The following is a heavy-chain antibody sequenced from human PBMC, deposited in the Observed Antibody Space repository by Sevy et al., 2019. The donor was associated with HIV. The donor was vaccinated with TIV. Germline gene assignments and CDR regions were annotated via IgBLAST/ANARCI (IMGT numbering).Heavy chain of an antibody. CDR3: AGDMGVFAWNTGCASDAFAI. CDR2: ISYDGSNK. D-gene: IGHD1-1*01. Sequence: GGSLRLSCAASGFPFSSYAMHWVRQAPGKGLEWVAVISYDGSNKYYVDSVKGRFTISRDNSKNTLYLQMNSLRAEDTVVYYCAGDMGVFAWNTGCASDAFAIWGQGTMVTVSS. CDR1: GFPFSSYA. V-gene: IGHV3-30-3*01. J-gene: IGHJ3*02.